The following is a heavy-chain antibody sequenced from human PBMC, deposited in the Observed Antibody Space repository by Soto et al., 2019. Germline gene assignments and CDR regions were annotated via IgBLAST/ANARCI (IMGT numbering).Heavy chain of an antibody. Sequence: QVQLVQSGAEVKKPGASVKVSCKASVGTCSSYAISWVRQAPGQGLEWMGGSIPIFGTANYAQKFQGRGTISADKANSTGCMDLSSVRSEDTAVYYCAGSSLLAGRPHYGDYVGMTYFDLWGPGTLVTVSS. CDR1: VGTCSSYA. CDR2: SIPIFGTA. V-gene: IGHV1-69*14. J-gene: IGHJ2*01. CDR3: AGSSLLAGRPHYGDYVGMTYFDL. D-gene: IGHD4-17*01.